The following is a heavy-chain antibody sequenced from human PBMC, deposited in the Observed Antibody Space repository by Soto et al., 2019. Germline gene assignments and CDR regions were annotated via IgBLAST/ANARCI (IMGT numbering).Heavy chain of an antibody. CDR1: GFDFSGYT. D-gene: IGHD2-2*01. Sequence: GGSLRLSCAGSGFDFSGYTIHWVRQAPGKXLEWVAVISYDGSDKYYADSVKGRFTISRDNAKKTLYLQMNSLRIEDTAVYYCARVDCSTTTCYYYGSDVWGQGTTVTVSS. CDR2: ISYDGSDK. J-gene: IGHJ6*02. V-gene: IGHV3-30-3*01. CDR3: ARVDCSTTTCYYYGSDV.